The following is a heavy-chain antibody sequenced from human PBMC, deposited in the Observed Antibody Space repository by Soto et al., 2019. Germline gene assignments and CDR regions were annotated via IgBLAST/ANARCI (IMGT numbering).Heavy chain of an antibody. CDR3: AKDRGSGYTLDY. V-gene: IGHV3-23*01. J-gene: IGHJ4*01. Sequence: GGSLRLSSAPSGFTFSSYAMSWVRQAPGKGLEWVSAISGSGATTYYADSVKGRFTISRDNSKNTLYLQMNSLRAEDTAVYYCAKDRGSGYTLDYWGHGTLVTVSS. CDR1: GFTFSSYA. CDR2: ISGSGATT. D-gene: IGHD5-12*01.